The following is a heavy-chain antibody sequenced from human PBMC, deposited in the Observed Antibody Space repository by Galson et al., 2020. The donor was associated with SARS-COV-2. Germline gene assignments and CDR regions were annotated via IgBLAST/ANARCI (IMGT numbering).Heavy chain of an antibody. CDR2: TLYSGST. J-gene: IGHJ4*02. V-gene: IGHV4-39*01. Sequence: PSEPLSLTCTVPGGAISSTTYYWGWIRQPPGKGLEWIGSTLYSGSTYYNPSLKSRVTISVDTFKNQVSLEMTSVTAADTAEYYCARLFNTGTYGGGQLDYWGQGTLVIVSS. CDR1: GGAISSTTYY. CDR3: ARLFNTGTYGGGQLDY. D-gene: IGHD1-7*01.